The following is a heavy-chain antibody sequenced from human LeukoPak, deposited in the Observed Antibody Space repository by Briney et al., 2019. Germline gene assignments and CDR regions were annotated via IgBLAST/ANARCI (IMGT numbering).Heavy chain of an antibody. D-gene: IGHD3-9*01. V-gene: IGHV4-39*01. Sequence: PSETLSLTCTVSGGSISSSSYYWGWIRQPPGKGLEWIGSIYYSGSTYYNPSLKSRVTISVDTSKNQFSLKLSSVTAADTAVYYCATLERLTGYYNNHAFDIWGQGTMVTVSS. CDR1: GGSISSSSYY. CDR2: IYYSGST. J-gene: IGHJ3*02. CDR3: ATLERLTGYYNNHAFDI.